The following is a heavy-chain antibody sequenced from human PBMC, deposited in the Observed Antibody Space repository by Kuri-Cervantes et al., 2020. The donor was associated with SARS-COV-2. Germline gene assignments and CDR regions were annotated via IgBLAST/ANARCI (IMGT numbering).Heavy chain of an antibody. J-gene: IGHJ6*02. CDR1: GSSVSSGSYY. CDR2: IYYNGST. Sequence: SETLSLTCTVSGSSVSSGSYYWSWIRQPPGKGLEWIGYIYYNGSTNYNPSLKSRVTISVDTSKNQFSLKLSSLTAADTAMDYCARHDYGDPLTYYYGMDVWGQGTTVTVSS. V-gene: IGHV4-61*01. CDR3: ARHDYGDPLTYYYGMDV. D-gene: IGHD4-17*01.